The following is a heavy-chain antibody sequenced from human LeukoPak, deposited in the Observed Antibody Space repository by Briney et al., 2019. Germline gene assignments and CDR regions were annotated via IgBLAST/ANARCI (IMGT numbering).Heavy chain of an antibody. J-gene: IGHJ4*02. CDR2: IYSGGST. CDR1: GGSISSGGYY. D-gene: IGHD3-10*01. V-gene: IGHV4-31*03. Sequence: SETLSLTCTVSGGSISSGGYYWSWIRQHPGKSLEWIGYIYSGGSTYYNPSLKSRVTISVDTSKNQFSLKLSSVTAADTAVYYCARASFHYYGSGSTHDDWGQGTLVTVSS. CDR3: ARASFHYYGSGSTHDD.